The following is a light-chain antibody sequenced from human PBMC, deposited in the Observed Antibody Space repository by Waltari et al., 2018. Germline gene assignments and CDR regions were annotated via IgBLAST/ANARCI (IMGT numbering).Light chain of an antibody. Sequence: DIQMNQSPSTLSASVGDRVTITCRASQSINNWLAWFQLKPGKAPKLLIYKASNLESGVPSRFSGSASGTEFTLTISSLQPDDFASYYCQHFYGNPWTFGQGTKVEI. J-gene: IGKJ1*01. CDR1: QSINNW. CDR3: QHFYGNPWT. CDR2: KAS. V-gene: IGKV1-5*03.